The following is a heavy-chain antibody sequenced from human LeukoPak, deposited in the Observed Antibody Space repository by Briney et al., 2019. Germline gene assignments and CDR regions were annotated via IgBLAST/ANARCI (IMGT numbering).Heavy chain of an antibody. Sequence: PGGCLRLSCAASGFTFSSYEMNWVRQAPGKGLEWVSYISSSGSTIYYADSVKGRFTISRDNAKNSLYLQMNSLRAEDTAVYYCARAGFLDYDSSGYRYWGQGTLVTVSS. CDR2: ISSSGSTI. V-gene: IGHV3-48*03. CDR3: ARAGFLDYDSSGYRY. CDR1: GFTFSSYE. J-gene: IGHJ4*02. D-gene: IGHD3-22*01.